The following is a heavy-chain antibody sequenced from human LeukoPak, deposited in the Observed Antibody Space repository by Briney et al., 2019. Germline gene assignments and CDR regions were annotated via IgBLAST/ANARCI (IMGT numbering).Heavy chain of an antibody. D-gene: IGHD6-6*01. J-gene: IGHJ3*02. CDR3: ARGPSIAARYDAFDT. CDR1: DFTFTSYG. V-gene: IGHV3-48*03. CDR2: ISSSGNTI. Sequence: AGGSLRLSGAASDFTFTSYGLNWVRQAPGKGLEWVSYISSSGNTISYADSVKGRFTISRDNARNSLYLQVISLRAEDTAVYYCARGPSIAARYDAFDTWGQGTMVTVSS.